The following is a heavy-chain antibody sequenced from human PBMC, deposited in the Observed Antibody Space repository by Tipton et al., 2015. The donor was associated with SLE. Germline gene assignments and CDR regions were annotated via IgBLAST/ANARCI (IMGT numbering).Heavy chain of an antibody. CDR1: GGSIFSSY. V-gene: IGHV4-38-2*02. CDR2: IYHIGST. CDR3: ALQYDSTGYYWF. J-gene: IGHJ4*02. D-gene: IGHD3-22*01. Sequence: LRLSCTVSGGSIFSSYWGWIRQPPGKGLEWIGSIYHIGSTYYNPSLKSRVTISVDTSKNQFSLRLTSVTAADTAVYYCALQYDSTGYYWFWGQGTLVTVSS.